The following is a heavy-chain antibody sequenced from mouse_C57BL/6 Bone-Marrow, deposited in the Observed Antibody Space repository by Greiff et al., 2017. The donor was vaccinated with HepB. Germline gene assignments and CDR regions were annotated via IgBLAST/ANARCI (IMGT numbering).Heavy chain of an antibody. CDR2: IDPENGDT. CDR3: TTSYYGIKGYAMDY. D-gene: IGHD2-10*01. V-gene: IGHV14-4*01. Sequence: VHVKQSGAELVRPGASVKLSCTASGFNIKDDYMHWVKQRPEQGLEWIGWIDPENGDTEYASKFQGKATITADTSSNTAYLQLSSLTSEDTAVYYCTTSYYGIKGYAMDYWGQGTSVTVSS. J-gene: IGHJ4*01. CDR1: GFNIKDDY.